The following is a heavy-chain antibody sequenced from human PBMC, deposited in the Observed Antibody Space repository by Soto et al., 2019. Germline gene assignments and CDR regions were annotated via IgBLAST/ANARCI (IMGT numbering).Heavy chain of an antibody. V-gene: IGHV3-23*01. Sequence: GGSLRLSCAASGFTFSSYAMSWVRQAPGKGLEWVSAISGSGGSTYYADSVKGRFTISRDNSKNTLYLQMNSLRAEDTAVYYCAKTFYDILTGSLDYWGQGTLVTVSS. CDR3: AKTFYDILTGSLDY. CDR1: GFTFSSYA. CDR2: ISGSGGST. D-gene: IGHD3-9*01. J-gene: IGHJ4*02.